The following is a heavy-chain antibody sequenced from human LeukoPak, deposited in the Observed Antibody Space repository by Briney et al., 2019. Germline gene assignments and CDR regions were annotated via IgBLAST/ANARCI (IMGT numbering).Heavy chain of an antibody. CDR3: ARSPVDGLLWFGDSFDY. CDR2: IYSGGST. CDR1: GFTVSTNY. D-gene: IGHD3-10*01. V-gene: IGHV3-53*01. J-gene: IGHJ4*02. Sequence: GGSLRLSCAASGFTVSTNYMSWARQAPGKGLEWVSVIYSGGSTYYADSVKGRFTISRDNSKNTLYLQMNSLRAEDTAVYYCARSPVDGLLWFGDSFDYWGQGTLVTVSS.